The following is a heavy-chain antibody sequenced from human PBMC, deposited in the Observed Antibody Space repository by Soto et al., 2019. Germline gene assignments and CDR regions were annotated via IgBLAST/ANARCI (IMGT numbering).Heavy chain of an antibody. V-gene: IGHV3-33*01. CDR3: ARESSSSRTYHYYYGMDV. J-gene: IGHJ6*02. CDR1: GFTFSNYG. Sequence: WGSLRLSCAASGFTFSNYGMHWVRQAPGKGLEWVAVIWYDGTNKYYADSVKGRFTISRDTSENTVYLQMNSLRAEDTAVYYCARESSSSRTYHYYYGMDVWGQGTTVTVSS. CDR2: IWYDGTNK. D-gene: IGHD6-13*01.